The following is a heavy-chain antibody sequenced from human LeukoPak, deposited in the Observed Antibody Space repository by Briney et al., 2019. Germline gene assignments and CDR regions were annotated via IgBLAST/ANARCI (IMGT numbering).Heavy chain of an antibody. D-gene: IGHD2-15*01. V-gene: IGHV5-51*01. CDR3: ARLIRICSGGSCYENGMDV. J-gene: IGHJ6*02. CDR2: IYPGDSDT. CDR1: GYSFSSYW. Sequence: GESLKISCKGSGYSFSSYWIGWVRQMPGKGLEWMGIIYPGDSDTRYSPSFQGQVTISADKSISTAYLQWSSLKASDTAMYYCARLIRICSGGSCYENGMDVWGQGTTVTVS.